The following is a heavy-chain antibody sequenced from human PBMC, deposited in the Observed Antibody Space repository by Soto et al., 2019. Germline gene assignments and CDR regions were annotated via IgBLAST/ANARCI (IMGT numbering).Heavy chain of an antibody. CDR1: VGYFSGYY. Sequence: TLSLTCAVYVGYFSGYYWSWIRKHPGKGLEWIGEINHSGGTYYNPSLKSRVTISVDTSKQQFSLKLSSVTAADTAVYYWARAEMATIGFDYWGQGTLVTVSS. V-gene: IGHV4-34*09. CDR2: INHSGGT. D-gene: IGHD5-12*01. CDR3: ARAEMATIGFDY. J-gene: IGHJ4*02.